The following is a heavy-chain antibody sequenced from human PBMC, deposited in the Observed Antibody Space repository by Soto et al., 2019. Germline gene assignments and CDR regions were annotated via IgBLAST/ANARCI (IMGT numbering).Heavy chain of an antibody. CDR3: ARYGHSSGYYPFDD. D-gene: IGHD6-19*01. CDR1: GFTFSTYS. J-gene: IGHJ4*02. V-gene: IGHV3-48*02. CDR2: VSTGSNTI. Sequence: GGSLRLSCSASGFTFSTYSMNWVRQAPGKGLEWLSYVSTGSNTIYYADSVQGRFTISRDNAKNSLYLQMNSLRDEDTAMYYCARYGHSSGYYPFDDWGQGTLVTVSS.